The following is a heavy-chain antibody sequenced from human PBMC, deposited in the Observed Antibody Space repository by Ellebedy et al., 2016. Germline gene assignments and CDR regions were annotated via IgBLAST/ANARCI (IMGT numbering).Heavy chain of an antibody. CDR2: IWYDGSNK. Sequence: GGSLRLSXAASGFTFSSYGMHWVRQAPGKGLEWVAVIWYDGSNKYYADSVKGRFTISRDNSKNTLYLQMNSLRAEDTAVYYCAREVITMVRGVDLIQWGQGTLVTVSS. CDR1: GFTFSSYG. D-gene: IGHD3-10*01. CDR3: AREVITMVRGVDLIQ. J-gene: IGHJ4*02. V-gene: IGHV3-33*01.